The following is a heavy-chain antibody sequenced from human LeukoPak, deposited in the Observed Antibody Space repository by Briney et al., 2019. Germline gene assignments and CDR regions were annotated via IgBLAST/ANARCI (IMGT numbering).Heavy chain of an antibody. V-gene: IGHV1-18*01. CDR1: GYTFTSYG. CDR3: ARDQENSGSYWGYYYGMDV. D-gene: IGHD1-26*01. CDR2: ISAYNGNT. J-gene: IGHJ6*02. Sequence: GASVKVSCKASGYTFTSYGISWVRQAPGQGLEWMGWISAYNGNTNYAQKLLGRVTMTTDTSTSTAYMELRSLRSDDTAVYYCARDQENSGSYWGYYYGMDVWGQGTTVTVSS.